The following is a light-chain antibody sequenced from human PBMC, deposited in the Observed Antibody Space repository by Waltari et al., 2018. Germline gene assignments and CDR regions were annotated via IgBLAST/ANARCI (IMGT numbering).Light chain of an antibody. J-gene: IGKJ1*01. CDR3: QHYVRLPAT. CDR2: GAS. V-gene: IGKV3-20*01. CDR1: QSVRGS. Sequence: EIVLTQSPGTLSLSPGERATLSCRASQSVRGSLAGYQQKAGQAPRLLIYGASSRATGIPDRFSGGGSGTDFSLTISRLEPEDFAVYYCQHYVRLPATFGQGTKVEI.